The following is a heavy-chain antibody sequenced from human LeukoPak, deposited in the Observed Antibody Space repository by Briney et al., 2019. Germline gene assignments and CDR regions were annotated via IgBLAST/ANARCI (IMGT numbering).Heavy chain of an antibody. CDR1: GYSFKSHD. Sequence: ASVKVSCKASGYSFKSHDIEWVRQAPGQGLEWLGWISAYNGNTNYAQKLQGRVTMTTDTSTSTAYMELRSLRSDDTAVYYCARETPYSGSYQPFDYWGQGTLVTVSS. CDR3: ARETPYSGSYQPFDY. CDR2: ISAYNGNT. J-gene: IGHJ4*02. V-gene: IGHV1-18*01. D-gene: IGHD1-26*01.